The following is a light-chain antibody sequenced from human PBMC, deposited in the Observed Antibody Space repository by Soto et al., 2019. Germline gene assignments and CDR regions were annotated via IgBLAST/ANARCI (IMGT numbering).Light chain of an antibody. Sequence: EIVLTQSPGTLSLSPGERATLSCRASQSGLANYIAWYQQKPGQAPRLLIYRTSHRATGIPDRFSGSGSGTDFTLFISRLEPEDFAVYYCQRYGSWWTFGQGTKVEIK. J-gene: IGKJ1*01. CDR2: RTS. V-gene: IGKV3-20*01. CDR3: QRYGSWWT. CDR1: QSGLANY.